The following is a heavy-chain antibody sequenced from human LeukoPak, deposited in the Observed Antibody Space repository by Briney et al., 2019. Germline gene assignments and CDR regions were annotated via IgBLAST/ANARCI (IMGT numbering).Heavy chain of an antibody. D-gene: IGHD1-1*01. CDR3: AKLSSNWYFDS. CDR1: GASISSGSYY. V-gene: IGHV4-39*01. J-gene: IGHJ4*02. Sequence: SETLSLTCTVSGASISSGSYYWGWIRQTPEKGLEWIGNIYFSGATYYNPSLKSRVTISVDTSKNQFSLSLSVVAAADTAVYYCAKLSSNWYFDSWGRGTLVTVSS. CDR2: IYFSGAT.